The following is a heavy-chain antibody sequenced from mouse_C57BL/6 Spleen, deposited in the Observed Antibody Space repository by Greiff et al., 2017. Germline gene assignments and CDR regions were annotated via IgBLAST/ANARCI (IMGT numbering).Heavy chain of an antibody. CDR3: ARHYDYYYAMDY. CDR1: GYTFTSYW. V-gene: IGHV1-55*01. Sequence: QVQLKQPGAELVKPGASVKMSCKASGYTFTSYWITWVKQRPGQGLEWIGDIYPGSGSTNYNEKFKSKATLTVDTSSSTAYMQLSSLTSEDSAVYYCARHYDYYYAMDYWGQGTSVTVSS. CDR2: IYPGSGST. D-gene: IGHD2-4*01. J-gene: IGHJ4*01.